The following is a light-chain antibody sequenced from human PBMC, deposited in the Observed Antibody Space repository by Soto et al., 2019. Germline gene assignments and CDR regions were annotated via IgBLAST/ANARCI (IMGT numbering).Light chain of an antibody. CDR1: QTFSNSF. CDR3: QQCGSSST. CDR2: GAS. J-gene: IGKJ5*01. Sequence: EIVLTQSPGTLSLSPGERATLSCWASQTFSNSFLSWFQQIPGQAPRLPIYGASMRATGIPDRFGGSGSGTDFTLTISRLEPEDFAVYYCQQCGSSSTFGQGTRLEIK. V-gene: IGKV3-20*01.